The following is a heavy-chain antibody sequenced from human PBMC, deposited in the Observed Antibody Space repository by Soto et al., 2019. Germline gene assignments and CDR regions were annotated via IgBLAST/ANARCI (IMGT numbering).Heavy chain of an antibody. D-gene: IGHD5-12*01. V-gene: IGHV3-33*01. Sequence: GGSLRLSCAASGFTFSSYGLPWVRQAPGKGLEWVAVIWYDGSNKYYADSVKGRFTISRDNSKNTLYLQMNSLRAEDTAVYYCASVLRGYSGYDPLDYWGQGTLVTVSS. CDR2: IWYDGSNK. CDR3: ASVLRGYSGYDPLDY. CDR1: GFTFSSYG. J-gene: IGHJ4*02.